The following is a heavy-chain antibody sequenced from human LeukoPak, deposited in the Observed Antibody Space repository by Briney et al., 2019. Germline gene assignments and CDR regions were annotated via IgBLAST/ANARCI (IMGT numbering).Heavy chain of an antibody. Sequence: ASVKVSCKASGYTFTGYYMHWVRQAPGQGLEWMGWINPNSGGTNYAQKFQGRVTMTRATSISTAYMELSRLRSDDTAVYYCASYDSSGYYYGTWFDYWGQGTLVTVSS. J-gene: IGHJ4*02. CDR1: GYTFTGYY. D-gene: IGHD3-22*01. V-gene: IGHV1-2*02. CDR2: INPNSGGT. CDR3: ASYDSSGYYYGTWFDY.